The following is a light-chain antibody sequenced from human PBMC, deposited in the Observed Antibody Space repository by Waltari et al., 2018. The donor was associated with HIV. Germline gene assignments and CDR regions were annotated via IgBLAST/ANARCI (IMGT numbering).Light chain of an antibody. V-gene: IGLV1-44*01. CDR2: TNN. CDR3: AAWDDSVNGWV. CDR1: TSNIGSNT. J-gene: IGLJ3*02. Sequence: QSVLTQPPSASETPGQRVPISCSGSTSNIGSNTVTWYQQLPGTAPKLLSYTNNQRPSGVPDRFSGSKYGTSASLAISGLQSEDEAHYYCAAWDDSVNGWVFGGGTKLTVL.